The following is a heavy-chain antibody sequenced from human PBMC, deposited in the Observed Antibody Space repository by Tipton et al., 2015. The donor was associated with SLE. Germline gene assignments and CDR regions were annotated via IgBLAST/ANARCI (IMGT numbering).Heavy chain of an antibody. CDR2: IYYSGST. D-gene: IGHD1-20*01. CDR1: GGSISSSSYY. CDR3: ARARSLITGTTGGTFDY. V-gene: IGHV4-39*07. Sequence: TLSLTCTVSGGSISSSSYYWGWIRQPPGKGLEWIGSIYYSGSTNYNPSLKSRVTISVDKSKNQFSLKPSSVAAADTAVYYCARARSLITGTTGGTFDYWGQGTLVTVSS. J-gene: IGHJ4*02.